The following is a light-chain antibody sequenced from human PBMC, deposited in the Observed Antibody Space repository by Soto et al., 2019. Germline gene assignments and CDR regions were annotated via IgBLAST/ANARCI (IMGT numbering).Light chain of an antibody. CDR1: QSVSSY. CDR3: QQRSVWPT. CDR2: DAS. Sequence: IVLTQSPATLSLSPGERATLSCRASQSVSSYLAWYQQKGGQAPRLLIYDASSRPPGIPARFSGSGSGTDFTLTISSLEPEDFAVYYCQQRSVWPTFGGGTKVEIK. V-gene: IGKV3-11*01. J-gene: IGKJ4*01.